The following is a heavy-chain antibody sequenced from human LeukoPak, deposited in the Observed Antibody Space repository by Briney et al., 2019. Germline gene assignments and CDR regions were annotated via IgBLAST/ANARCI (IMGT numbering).Heavy chain of an antibody. CDR3: VKDRTGTYTLDY. CDR2: ISDDGSRQ. J-gene: IGHJ4*02. D-gene: IGHD3-10*01. Sequence: PGGSLRLSCVATGFTFSNYAIHWGRQAPGKGLEWVAFISDDGSRQHYADSVKGRFTISRDNSKNTLNLQMNSLRAEDAAVYYCVKDRTGTYTLDYWGQGTLVTVSS. V-gene: IGHV3-30-3*01. CDR1: GFTFSNYA.